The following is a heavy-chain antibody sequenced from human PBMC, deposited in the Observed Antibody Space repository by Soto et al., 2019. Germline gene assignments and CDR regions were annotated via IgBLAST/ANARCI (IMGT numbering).Heavy chain of an antibody. J-gene: IGHJ6*02. D-gene: IGHD5-18*01. Sequence: QVQLVQSGAEVKKPGSSVKVSCKASGGTFSSYAISWVRQAPGQGLEWMGGIIPIFGTANYAQKFQGRVTITADESTSTAYMELSSLRSEDTAGYYCARDPAMVVEYYYYGMDVWGQGTTVTVSS. CDR1: GGTFSSYA. CDR3: ARDPAMVVEYYYYGMDV. CDR2: IIPIFGTA. V-gene: IGHV1-69*12.